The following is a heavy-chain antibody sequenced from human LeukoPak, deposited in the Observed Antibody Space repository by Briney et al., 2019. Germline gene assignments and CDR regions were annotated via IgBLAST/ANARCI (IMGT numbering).Heavy chain of an antibody. Sequence: ASVKVSCKASGYTFTSYGISWVRQAPGQGLEWMGWISAYNGNTNYAQKLQGRVTMITDTSTSTAYKELRSLRSDDTAVYYCARAAIWFGELTGGLDYWGQGTLVTVSS. V-gene: IGHV1-18*01. J-gene: IGHJ4*02. D-gene: IGHD3-10*01. CDR3: ARAAIWFGELTGGLDY. CDR1: GYTFTSYG. CDR2: ISAYNGNT.